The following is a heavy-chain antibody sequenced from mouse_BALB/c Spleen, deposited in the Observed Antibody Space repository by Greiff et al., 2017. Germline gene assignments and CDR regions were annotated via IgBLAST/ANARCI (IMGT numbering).Heavy chain of an antibody. J-gene: IGHJ2*01. CDR2: ISNLAYSI. V-gene: IGHV5-15*02. CDR1: GFTFSDYG. CDR3: ARDPDYLDY. Sequence: EVQGVESGGGLVQPGGSRKLSCAASGFTFSDYGMAWVRQAPGKGPEWVAFISNLAYSIYYADTVTGRFTISRENAKNTLYLEMSSLRSEDTAMYYCARDPDYLDYWGQGTTLTVSS.